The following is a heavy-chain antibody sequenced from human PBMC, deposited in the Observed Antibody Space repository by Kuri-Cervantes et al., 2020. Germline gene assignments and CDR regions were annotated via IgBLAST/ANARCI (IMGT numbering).Heavy chain of an antibody. CDR2: IRSKAYGGTT. V-gene: IGHV3-71*01. CDR1: GFTVSSNY. CDR3: LRAFDI. Sequence: GGSLRLSCAASGFTVSSNYMSWVRQAPGKGLEWVGFIRSKAYGGTTEYAASVKGRFTISRDDSKSIAYLQMNSLKTEDTAVYYCLRAFDIWGQGTMVTVSS. J-gene: IGHJ3*02.